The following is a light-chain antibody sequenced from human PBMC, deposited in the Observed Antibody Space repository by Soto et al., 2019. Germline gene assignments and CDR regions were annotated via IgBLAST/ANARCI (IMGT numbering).Light chain of an antibody. V-gene: IGKV1-33*01. J-gene: IGKJ4*01. CDR1: QDISNY. CDR3: QQYEDLPLT. CDR2: DAS. Sequence: DIQMTQSPSSLSASEGDRVTITCQASQDISNYLIWYQQKPGRAPKLLIFDASNVETGVPSRFSGSGSGTDFTFTISSLQPEDIATYYCQQYEDLPLTFGGGTKVEIK.